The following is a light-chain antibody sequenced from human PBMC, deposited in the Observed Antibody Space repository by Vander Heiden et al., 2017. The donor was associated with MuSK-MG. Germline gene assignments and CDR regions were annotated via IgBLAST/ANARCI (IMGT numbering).Light chain of an antibody. V-gene: IGLV1-44*01. J-gene: IGLJ2*01. CDR3: VVWDDNINGVI. CDR1: YSNIGRND. CDR2: STN. Sequence: QSVLTQPPSASGTPGQRVIISCSRSYSNIGRNDVNWFQQQLPGTAPKVLIYSTNQRHSGVPARFSGSKSGTSASLAISGLQSEDEADYYCVVWDDNINGVIFGPGTKVTGL.